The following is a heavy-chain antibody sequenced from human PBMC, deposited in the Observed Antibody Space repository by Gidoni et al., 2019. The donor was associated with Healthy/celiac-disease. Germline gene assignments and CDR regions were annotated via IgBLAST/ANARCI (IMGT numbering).Heavy chain of an antibody. J-gene: IGHJ6*02. CDR3: AKDLEVLSYSSGWYGHGMDV. CDR1: GFTFDDYA. D-gene: IGHD6-19*01. Sequence: EVQLVESGGGLVQPGRSLRLSCAASGFTFDDYAMHWVRQAPGKGLEWVSGISWNSGSIGYADSVKGRFTISRDNAKNSLYLQMNSLRAEDTALYYCAKDLEVLSYSSGWYGHGMDVWGQGTTVTVSS. V-gene: IGHV3-9*01. CDR2: ISWNSGSI.